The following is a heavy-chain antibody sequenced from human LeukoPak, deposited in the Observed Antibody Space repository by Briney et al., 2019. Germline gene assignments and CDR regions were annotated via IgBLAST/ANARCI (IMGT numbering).Heavy chain of an antibody. CDR3: ARSNQADDY. J-gene: IGHJ4*02. CDR2: INPGGSSI. D-gene: IGHD1-14*01. V-gene: IGHV3-74*01. Sequence: GGSLRLSCAASGFTFSSYWMHWVRQLPGKGLVWVARINPGGSSITYADSVKGRFTISRDNAKNTLYLQMDSLRAEDTGVYYCARSNQADDYWGQGTLATVSS. CDR1: GFTFSSYW.